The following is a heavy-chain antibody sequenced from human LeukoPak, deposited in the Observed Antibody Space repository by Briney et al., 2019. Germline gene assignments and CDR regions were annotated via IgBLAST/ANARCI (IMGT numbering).Heavy chain of an antibody. D-gene: IGHD3-10*01. CDR1: GYTFTSYG. CDR2: ISAYNGNT. CDR3: ARDFLSYYYGSGSYYNDY. Sequence: ASVKVSCKASGYTFTSYGISWVRQASGQGLEWMGWISAYNGNTNYAQKLQGRVTMTTDTSTSTAYMELRSLRSDDTAVYYCARDFLSYYYGSGSYYNDYWGQGTLVTVSS. V-gene: IGHV1-18*01. J-gene: IGHJ4*02.